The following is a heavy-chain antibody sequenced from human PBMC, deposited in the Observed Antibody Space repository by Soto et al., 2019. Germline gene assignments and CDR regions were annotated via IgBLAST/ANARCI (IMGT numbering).Heavy chain of an antibody. Sequence: QVQLVESGGGVVQPGRSLRLSCVASGFTFSSYGMHWVRQAPGKGLEWVAVIWYDGSNKYYADSVKGRFTISRDNSKNTLYLQMNSLRAEDTAVYYCARDRSSVDYWGQGTLVTVSS. V-gene: IGHV3-33*01. D-gene: IGHD6-19*01. CDR2: IWYDGSNK. CDR1: GFTFSSYG. J-gene: IGHJ4*02. CDR3: ARDRSSVDY.